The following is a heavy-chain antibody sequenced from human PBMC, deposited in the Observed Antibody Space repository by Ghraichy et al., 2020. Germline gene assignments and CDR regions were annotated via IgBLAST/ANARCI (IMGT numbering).Heavy chain of an antibody. Sequence: SETLSLTCTVSGGSVNSGSYYWSWIRQPPGKGLEWISYISYRGDTNYNPSLKSRVTMSADTSKNEFSLNLFFVTTAVTAVYYCARRGGWGSSYWFDPWGQGTLVTVSS. CDR1: GGSVNSGSYY. D-gene: IGHD3-16*01. J-gene: IGHJ5*02. CDR3: ARRGGWGSSYWFDP. CDR2: ISYRGDT. V-gene: IGHV4-61*01.